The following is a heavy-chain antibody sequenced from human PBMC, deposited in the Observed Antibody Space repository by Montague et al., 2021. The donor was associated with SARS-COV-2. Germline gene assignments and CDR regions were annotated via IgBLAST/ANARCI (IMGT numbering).Heavy chain of an antibody. J-gene: IGHJ3*02. V-gene: IGHV4-59*01. D-gene: IGHD4-17*01. Sequence: SETLSLTCTVSGGSITGYYWSWLRRSPGKGLEWIAYIYDGGAANYNPSLGSRVTISTDTSKNQLSLKVNSVTAADTAVYYCVRDHPYGCPRGAYDIWGQGTVVTVSS. CDR1: GGSITGYY. CDR3: VRDHPYGCPRGAYDI. CDR2: IYDGGAA.